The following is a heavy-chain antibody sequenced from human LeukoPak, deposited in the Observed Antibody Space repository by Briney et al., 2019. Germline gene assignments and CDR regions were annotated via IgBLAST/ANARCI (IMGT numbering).Heavy chain of an antibody. Sequence: SETLSLTCTVSGGSISSYFWSWIRQPPGEGLEWIGYIYYSGSTNYNPSLKSRVTISVDTSKNQFSLKLSSVTAADTAVYYCASTMVRGVMPAFDIWGQGTMVTVSS. CDR3: ASTMVRGVMPAFDI. V-gene: IGHV4-59*08. CDR2: IYYSGST. J-gene: IGHJ3*02. CDR1: GGSISSYF. D-gene: IGHD3-10*01.